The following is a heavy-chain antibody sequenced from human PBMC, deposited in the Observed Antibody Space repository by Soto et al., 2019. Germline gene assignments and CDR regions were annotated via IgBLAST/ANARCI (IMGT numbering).Heavy chain of an antibody. Sequence: HPGGSLRLSCAASGFTFSSYAMHWVRQAPGKGLEWVAVISYDGSNKYYADSVKGRFTISRDNSKNTLYLQMNSLRAEDTAVYYCARDRKNPYHNGYHFPQALYGMDVWGQGTTVTVSS. D-gene: IGHD2-8*01. V-gene: IGHV3-30-3*01. J-gene: IGHJ6*02. CDR2: ISYDGSNK. CDR1: GFTFSSYA. CDR3: ARDRKNPYHNGYHFPQALYGMDV.